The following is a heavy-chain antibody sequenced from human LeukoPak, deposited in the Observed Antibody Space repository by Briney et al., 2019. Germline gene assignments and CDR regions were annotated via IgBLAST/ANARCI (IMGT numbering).Heavy chain of an antibody. V-gene: IGHV1-8*01. CDR1: GYTFTSYE. D-gene: IGHD6-19*01. Sequence: ASVKVSCKASGYTFTSYEIYWVRQALGQGREWMGWMNPNSGNTGYAQKFQGRVTMTRNTSISTAYMELSSLRSEDTAVYYCASMVRDSSGWFGFDYWGQGTLVTVSS. CDR3: ASMVRDSSGWFGFDY. CDR2: MNPNSGNT. J-gene: IGHJ4*02.